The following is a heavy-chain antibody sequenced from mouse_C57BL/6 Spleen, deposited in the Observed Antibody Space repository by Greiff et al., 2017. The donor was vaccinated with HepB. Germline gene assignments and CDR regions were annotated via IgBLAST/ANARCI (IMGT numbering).Heavy chain of an antibody. Sequence: QVHVKQPGAELVKPGASVKMSCKASGYTFTSYWITWVKQRPGQGLEWIGDIYPGSGSTNYNEKFKSKATLTVDTSSSTAYMQLSSLTSEDSAVYYCARGVANWDKGYAMDYWGQGTSVTVSS. CDR2: IYPGSGST. V-gene: IGHV1-55*01. CDR3: ARGVANWDKGYAMDY. CDR1: GYTFTSYW. D-gene: IGHD4-1*01. J-gene: IGHJ4*01.